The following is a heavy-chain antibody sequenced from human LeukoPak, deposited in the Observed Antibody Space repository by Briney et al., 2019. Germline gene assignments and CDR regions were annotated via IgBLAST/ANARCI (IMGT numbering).Heavy chain of an antibody. V-gene: IGHV3-23*01. D-gene: IGHD3-3*01. Sequence: GGSLRLSCAASGFTFSSYAMSWVRQAPGKGLEWVSAISGSGGSTYYADSVKGRFTISRDNSKNTPYLQMNSLRAEDTAVYYCAKSLTYYDFWSGYYRDDDAFDIWGQGTMVTVSS. J-gene: IGHJ3*02. CDR1: GFTFSSYA. CDR3: AKSLTYYDFWSGYYRDDDAFDI. CDR2: ISGSGGST.